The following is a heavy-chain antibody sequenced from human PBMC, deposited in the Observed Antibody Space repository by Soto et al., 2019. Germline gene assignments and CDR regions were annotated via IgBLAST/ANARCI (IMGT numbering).Heavy chain of an antibody. CDR3: ARDVSCGGCPGLWSGHYHYSYMDV. CDR2: ISYDGSNK. Sequence: PGGSPRLSCAASGFTFSSYAMHWVRQAPGKGLEWVAVISYDGSNKYYADSVKGRFTVSRDISKNILYLQMNSLRGEDAAVYYCARDVSCGGCPGLWSGHYHYSYMDVWGKGTTVTVSS. CDR1: GFTFSSYA. J-gene: IGHJ6*03. V-gene: IGHV3-30-3*01. D-gene: IGHD3-10*01.